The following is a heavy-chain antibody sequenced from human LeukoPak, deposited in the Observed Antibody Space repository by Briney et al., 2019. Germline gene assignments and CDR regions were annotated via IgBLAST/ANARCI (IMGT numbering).Heavy chain of an antibody. Sequence: GGSLRLSCAASGFTFSSYAMSWVRQAPGKGLGWVSAISGSGGSTYYADSVKGRFTISRDNSKNTLYLQMNSLRAEDTAVYYCAKVNSGGSFWNSRFFDYWGQGTLVTVSS. CDR2: ISGSGGST. CDR1: GFTFSSYA. V-gene: IGHV3-23*01. CDR3: AKVNSGGSFWNSRFFDY. D-gene: IGHD2-15*01. J-gene: IGHJ4*02.